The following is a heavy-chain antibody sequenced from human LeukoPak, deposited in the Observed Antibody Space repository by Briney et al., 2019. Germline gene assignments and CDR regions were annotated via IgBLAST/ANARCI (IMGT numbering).Heavy chain of an antibody. CDR3: ARVLQYGSGKRAVYFDY. CDR1: GFTSSDYY. CDR2: ISSSGSTI. D-gene: IGHD3-10*01. V-gene: IGHV3-11*01. Sequence: GGSLRLSCAASGFTSSDYYMSWIRQTPGKGLEWVSYISSSGSTIYYADSVKGRFTISRDNAKNSLYLQMNSLRAEDTAVYYCARVLQYGSGKRAVYFDYWGQGTLVTVSS. J-gene: IGHJ4*02.